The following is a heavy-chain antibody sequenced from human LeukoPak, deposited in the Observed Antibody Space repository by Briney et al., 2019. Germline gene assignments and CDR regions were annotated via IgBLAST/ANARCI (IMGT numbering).Heavy chain of an antibody. D-gene: IGHD2/OR15-2a*01. CDR2: ISGSGNGGSI. CDR3: VKDFGRVRGTPDS. J-gene: IGHJ4*02. Sequence: GGTLRLSCSASGFVFSIYTMYWVRQAPGKGPEYVSTISGSGNGGSIYYADSVKGRFTISRDDSKSIVYLQMNGLRSEDTAVYYCVKDFGRVRGTPDSWGQGTLVTVSS. CDR1: GFVFSIYT. V-gene: IGHV3-64D*06.